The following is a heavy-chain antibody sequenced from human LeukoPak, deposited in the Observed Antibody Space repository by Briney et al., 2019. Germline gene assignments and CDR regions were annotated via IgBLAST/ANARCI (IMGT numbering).Heavy chain of an antibody. CDR2: IVVGSGNT. Sequence: SVKVSCKASGFTFTSSAMQWVRQARGQRLEWIGWIVVGSGNTNYAQKFQERVTITRDMSTSTAYIELSSLRSADTAVYYCAAVPIAAAGTGNYWGQGTLVTVSS. J-gene: IGHJ4*02. V-gene: IGHV1-58*02. CDR3: AAVPIAAAGTGNY. CDR1: GFTFTSSA. D-gene: IGHD6-13*01.